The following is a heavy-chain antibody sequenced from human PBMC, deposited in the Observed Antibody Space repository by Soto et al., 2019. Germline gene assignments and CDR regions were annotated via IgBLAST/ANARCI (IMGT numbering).Heavy chain of an antibody. CDR1: GGSFSGYY. CDR3: ARGDLLHGNY. V-gene: IGHV4-34*01. Sequence: TSETLSLTCAVYGGSFSGYYWSWIRQAPGKGLEWIGEINHSGSTNYNPSLKSRVTISVDTSKNQFSLKLSSVTAADTSVYYCARGDLLHGNYWGQGTLVTVSS. J-gene: IGHJ4*02. CDR2: INHSGST.